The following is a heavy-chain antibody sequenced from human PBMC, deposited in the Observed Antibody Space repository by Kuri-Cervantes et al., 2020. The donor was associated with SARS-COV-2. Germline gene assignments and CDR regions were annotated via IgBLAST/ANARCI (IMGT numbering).Heavy chain of an antibody. CDR1: GYTFTGYY. CDR3: ARDIGDWNPDGFDI. Sequence: SVKVSCKASGYTFTGYYMHWVRQAPGQGLEWMGGIIPIIGTPNYAQKFQGRVTITADESTSTGYLELSSLRSEDTAVYYCARDIGDWNPDGFDIWGQGTMVTVSS. CDR2: IIPIIGTP. J-gene: IGHJ3*02. D-gene: IGHD1-1*01. V-gene: IGHV1-69*13.